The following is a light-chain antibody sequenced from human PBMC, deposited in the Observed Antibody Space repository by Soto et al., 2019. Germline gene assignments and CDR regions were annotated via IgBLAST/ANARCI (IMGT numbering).Light chain of an antibody. Sequence: QSVLTQPASVSGTPGQSITISCTGSNSDVGIYDFVSWYQHHPGRAPKLIVSEGSHRPSGVSNRFSGSKSGNTASLTISGXQAEDEADYYXISYTSDDVRYVFXXGT. J-gene: IGLJ1*01. CDR3: ISYTSDDVRYV. V-gene: IGLV2-14*01. CDR2: EGS. CDR1: NSDVGIYDF.